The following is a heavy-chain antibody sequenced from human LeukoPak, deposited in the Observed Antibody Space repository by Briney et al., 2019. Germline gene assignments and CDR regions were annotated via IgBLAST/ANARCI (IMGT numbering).Heavy chain of an antibody. CDR2: IRGSGGGT. D-gene: IGHD6-19*01. V-gene: IGHV3-23*01. CDR1: GFTFSSYA. J-gene: IGHJ4*02. Sequence: GGSLRLSCAASGFTFSSYAMSWVRQAPGKGLEWVSTIRGSGGGTYYADSVKGRFTISRDNSKNTLYLQVNSLRDEDTALYYCAKAGIGVVGYFDYWGQGTLVTVSS. CDR3: AKAGIGVVGYFDY.